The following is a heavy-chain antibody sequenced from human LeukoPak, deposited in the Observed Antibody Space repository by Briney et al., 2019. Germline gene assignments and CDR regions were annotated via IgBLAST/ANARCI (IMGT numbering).Heavy chain of an antibody. J-gene: IGHJ4*02. Sequence: PGGSLRLSCAASGFTFSSYAMSWVRQAPGKGLEWVSAISGSGGSTYYADSVKGRFTISRDNSKNALYLQMNSLRAEDTAVYYCAKSARVWGSNYYFDYWGQGTLVTVSS. D-gene: IGHD3-16*01. CDR1: GFTFSSYA. CDR3: AKSARVWGSNYYFDY. CDR2: ISGSGGST. V-gene: IGHV3-23*01.